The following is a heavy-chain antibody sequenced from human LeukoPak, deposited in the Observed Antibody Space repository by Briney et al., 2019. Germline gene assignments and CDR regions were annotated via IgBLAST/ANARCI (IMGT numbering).Heavy chain of an antibody. V-gene: IGHV1-2*02. Sequence: ASVKVSCKASGYTFTGYYMHWVRQAPGQGLEWMGWINPNSGGTNYAQKFQGRVTMTRDTSISTAYMELSRLRSDDTAVYYCAREYYDYAWGSYRYTVYYFDYWGQGTLVTVPS. CDR2: INPNSGGT. D-gene: IGHD3-16*02. CDR1: GYTFTGYY. CDR3: AREYYDYAWGSYRYTVYYFDY. J-gene: IGHJ4*02.